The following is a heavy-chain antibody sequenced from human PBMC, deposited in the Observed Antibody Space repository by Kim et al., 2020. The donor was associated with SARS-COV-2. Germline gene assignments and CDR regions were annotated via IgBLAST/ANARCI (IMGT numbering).Heavy chain of an antibody. CDR1: GFTFSSDA. Sequence: GGSLRLSCAASGFTFSSDAMSWVRQAPGKGLEWVSAISGSGGSTYYADAVKGRFTISRDNSKNTMKLQMNSIRAENTAVYDCAKATYIVVVTATVDDWG. V-gene: IGHV3-23*01. CDR2: ISGSGGST. CDR3: AKATYIVVVTATVDD. D-gene: IGHD2-21*02. J-gene: IGHJ4*01.